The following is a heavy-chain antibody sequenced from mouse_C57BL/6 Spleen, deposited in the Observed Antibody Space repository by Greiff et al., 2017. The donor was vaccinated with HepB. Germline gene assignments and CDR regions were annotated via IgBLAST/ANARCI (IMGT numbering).Heavy chain of an antibody. CDR1: GYTFTSYW. J-gene: IGHJ4*01. D-gene: IGHD4-1*01. CDR2: IDPSDSYT. CDR3: ATKLGSYAMDY. V-gene: IGHV1-69*01. Sequence: QVQLQQPGAELVMPGASVRLSCKASGYTFTSYWMHWVKQRPGQGLEWIGEIDPSDSYTNYNQKFKGKSTLTVDKSSSTAYMQLSSLTSEDSAVYYCATKLGSYAMDYWGQGTSVTVSS.